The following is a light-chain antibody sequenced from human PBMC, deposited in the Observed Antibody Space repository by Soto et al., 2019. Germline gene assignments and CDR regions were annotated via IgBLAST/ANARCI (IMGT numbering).Light chain of an antibody. CDR3: QHYNEWPNI. Sequence: EIVMTQSPATLSASPGERATLSCRASQSVSSDLAWYQQKPGQAPRLLIYDASTRATGIPVRFSGSGSGAEFTLTISSLQSEDFAVYYCQHYNEWPNIFGQGTKLEIK. CDR2: DAS. V-gene: IGKV3-15*01. J-gene: IGKJ2*01. CDR1: QSVSSD.